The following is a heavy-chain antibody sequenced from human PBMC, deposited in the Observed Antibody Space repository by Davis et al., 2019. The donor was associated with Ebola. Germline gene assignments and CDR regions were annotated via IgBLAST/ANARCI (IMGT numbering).Heavy chain of an antibody. CDR3: ARSSSWYPLDY. J-gene: IGHJ4*02. D-gene: IGHD6-13*01. Sequence: ASVKVSCKASGYTFTSYDINWVRQATGQGLEWMGWINPNSGGTNYAQKFQGRVTMTRDTSISTAYMELSSLRSDDTAVYFCARSSSWYPLDYWGQGTLVTVSS. V-gene: IGHV1-8*01. CDR1: GYTFTSYD. CDR2: INPNSGGT.